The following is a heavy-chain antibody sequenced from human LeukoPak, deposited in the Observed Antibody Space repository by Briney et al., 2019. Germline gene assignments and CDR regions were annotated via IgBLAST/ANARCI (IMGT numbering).Heavy chain of an antibody. Sequence: PSETLSLTCAVYGGSFSGDFWTWIRQPPGKGLGWIGEINHSGSTNYNPSLKSRVAISLETSKNQFSLKLSSVTAADTAVYYCARMKGYSYGYDYYYSGMDVWGQGTTVTVSS. D-gene: IGHD5-18*01. V-gene: IGHV4-34*01. CDR2: INHSGST. J-gene: IGHJ6*02. CDR1: GGSFSGDF. CDR3: ARMKGYSYGYDYYYSGMDV.